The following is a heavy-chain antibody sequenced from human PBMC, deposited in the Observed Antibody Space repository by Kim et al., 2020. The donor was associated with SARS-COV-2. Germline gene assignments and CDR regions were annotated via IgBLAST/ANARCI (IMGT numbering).Heavy chain of an antibody. J-gene: IGHJ2*01. V-gene: IGHV3-23*01. D-gene: IGHD2-2*01. CDR2: IFGSGHGT. CDR3: AKNVHITSVTVLWYFDL. Sequence: GGSLRLSCSASRFTFSSSAMTWVRQAPGKGLEWVSTIFGSGHGTYYADSVKGRFIISRDNSKNTLFLQMTNLRADDTAVYYCAKNVHITSVTVLWYFDLWGRGT. CDR1: RFTFSSSA.